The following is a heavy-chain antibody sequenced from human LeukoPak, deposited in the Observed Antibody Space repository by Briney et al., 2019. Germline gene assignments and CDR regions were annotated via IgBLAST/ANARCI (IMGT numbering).Heavy chain of an antibody. V-gene: IGHV3-30*18. J-gene: IGHJ4*02. CDR2: ISYDGSNK. D-gene: IGHD3-22*01. CDR3: ANSLDYYDSSGYGVY. Sequence: GRSLRLSCAASGFTFSSYGMHWVRQAPGKGLEWVAVISYDGSNKYYADSVKGRFTISRDNSKNTLYLQMNSLRAEDTAVYYCANSLDYYDSSGYGVYWGQGTLVTASS. CDR1: GFTFSSYG.